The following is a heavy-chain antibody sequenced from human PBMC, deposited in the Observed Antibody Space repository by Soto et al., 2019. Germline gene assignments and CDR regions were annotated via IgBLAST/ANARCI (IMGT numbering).Heavy chain of an antibody. CDR2: IYSGGST. D-gene: IGHD5-12*01. CDR3: ARGSGYDSRYSSSFLDV. V-gene: IGHV3-53*04. J-gene: IGHJ6*03. Sequence: PGGSLRLSCAASGFTVSSNYMSWVRQAPGKGLEWVSVIYSGGSTYYADSAKGRFTISRHNSKNTLYLQMNSLRAEDSAVYYCARGSGYDSRYSSSFLDVWGKGTTVTVSS. CDR1: GFTVSSNY.